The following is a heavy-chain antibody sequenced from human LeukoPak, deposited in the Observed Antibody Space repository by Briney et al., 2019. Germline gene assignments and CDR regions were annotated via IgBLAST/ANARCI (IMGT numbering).Heavy chain of an antibody. CDR1: GYTFTGYY. D-gene: IGHD1-26*01. J-gene: IGHJ4*02. CDR2: INLNSGDT. CDR3: ARDRWVGATNSFDC. Sequence: EASVKVSCKASGYTFTGYYMHWVRQAPGQGLEWMGWINLNSGDTNYAQKFQGRVTMTRDTSISTAYMELSSLRSDDAAVYYCARDRWVGATNSFDCWGQGTLVTVPP. V-gene: IGHV1-2*02.